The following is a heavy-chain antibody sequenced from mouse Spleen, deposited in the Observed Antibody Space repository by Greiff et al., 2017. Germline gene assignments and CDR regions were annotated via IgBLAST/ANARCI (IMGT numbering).Heavy chain of an antibody. D-gene: IGHD1-1*02. CDR3: ARDLWPYYAMDY. Sequence: EVHLVESGGGLVQPGGSLRLSCATSGFTFTDYYMSWVRQPPGKALEWLGFIRNKANGYTTEYSASVKGRFTISRDNSQSILYLQMNTLRAEDSATYYCARDLWPYYAMDYWGQGTSVTVSS. J-gene: IGHJ4*01. V-gene: IGHV7-3*02. CDR1: GFTFTDYY. CDR2: IRNKANGYTT.